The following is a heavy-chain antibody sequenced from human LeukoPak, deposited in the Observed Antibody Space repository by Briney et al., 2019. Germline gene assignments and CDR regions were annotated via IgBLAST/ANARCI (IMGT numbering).Heavy chain of an antibody. CDR3: AKSKPYCSSITCLPHSFDY. CDR1: GFTFNSYA. Sequence: PGGSLRLSCAASGFTFNSYALSWVRQAPGKGLEWVSGITGSAGSADYADSVKGRFTISRDNSKNTLYLQMNSLRAEDTAVYYCAKSKPYCSSITCLPHSFDYWGQGTLVTVSS. V-gene: IGHV3-23*01. D-gene: IGHD2-2*01. CDR2: ITGSAGSA. J-gene: IGHJ4*02.